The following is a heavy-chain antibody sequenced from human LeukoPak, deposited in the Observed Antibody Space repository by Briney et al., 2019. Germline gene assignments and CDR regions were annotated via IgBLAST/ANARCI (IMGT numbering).Heavy chain of an antibody. CDR1: GFTFSSYS. D-gene: IGHD3-22*01. CDR3: ARDRGYYDSSGYYGYFDY. CDR2: ISSSSSYI. V-gene: IGHV3-21*01. J-gene: IGHJ4*02. Sequence: GGSLRLSCAASGFTFSSYSMNWVRQAPGKGLEWVSSISSSSSYIYYADSVKGRFTISRDNAKNSLYLQMNSLRAEDTAVYYCARDRGYYDSSGYYGYFDYWARGPWSPSPQ.